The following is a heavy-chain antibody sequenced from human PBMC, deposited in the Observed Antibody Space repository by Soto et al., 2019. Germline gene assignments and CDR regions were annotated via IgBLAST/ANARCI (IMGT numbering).Heavy chain of an antibody. CDR3: VKTRGGNNFDFFD. J-gene: IGHJ4*02. D-gene: IGHD5-12*01. CDR2: IRGNGDSP. Sequence: GSLRLSCSASGFTFSSYTMHWVRQAPGKGLDYVSGIRGNGDSPFYADSVKGRFTISRDNSKNALYLLMSSLSADDTAVYYCVKTRGGNNFDFFDWGQGALVTVYS. CDR1: GFTFSSYT. V-gene: IGHV3-64D*06.